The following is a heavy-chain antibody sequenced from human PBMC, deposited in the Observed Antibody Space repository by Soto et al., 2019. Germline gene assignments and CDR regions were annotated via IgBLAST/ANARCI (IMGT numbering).Heavy chain of an antibody. Sequence: SGPTLVNPTQTLTLTCTFSGFSLSTSGMCVSWIRQPPGKALEWLALIDWDDDKYYSTSLKTRLTISKDTSKNQVVLTMTNMDPVATDTYYCARIQSGPYNHYGMDVCGEATTVTVYS. CDR2: IDWDDDK. CDR1: GFSLSTSGMC. CDR3: ARIQSGPYNHYGMDV. J-gene: IGHJ6*04. D-gene: IGHD1-26*01. V-gene: IGHV2-70*01.